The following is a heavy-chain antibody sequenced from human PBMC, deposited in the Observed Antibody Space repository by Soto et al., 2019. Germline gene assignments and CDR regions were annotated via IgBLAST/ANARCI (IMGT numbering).Heavy chain of an antibody. D-gene: IGHD3-9*01. V-gene: IGHV1-18*04. CDR1: GYTFTSYG. J-gene: IGHJ6*02. CDR2: ISAYNGNT. CDR3: ARGESGSDILTPYYYYGMDV. Sequence: ASVKVSCKASGYTFTSYGISWVRQAPGQGLEWMGWISAYNGNTNYAQKLQGRVTMTTDTSTSTAYMELRSLRSDDTAVYYCARGESGSDILTPYYYYGMDVRGQGTTVTVSS.